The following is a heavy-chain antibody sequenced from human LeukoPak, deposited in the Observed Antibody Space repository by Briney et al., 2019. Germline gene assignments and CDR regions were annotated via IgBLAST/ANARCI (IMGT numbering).Heavy chain of an antibody. CDR1: GYTFTSYY. J-gene: IGHJ4*02. D-gene: IGHD3-3*01. V-gene: IGHV1-46*01. CDR3: ASGLPGVGVDY. CDR2: INPSGGST. Sequence: ASVKVSCKASGYTFTSYYMHWVRQAPGQGLEWMGIINPSGGSTSYAQKFQGRVTMTRNTSISTAYMELSSLRSEDTAVYYCASGLPGVGVDYWGQGTLVTVSS.